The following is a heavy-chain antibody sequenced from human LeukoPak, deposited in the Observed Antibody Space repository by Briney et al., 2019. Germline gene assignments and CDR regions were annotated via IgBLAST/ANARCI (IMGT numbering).Heavy chain of an antibody. Sequence: GGSLRLSCAASGFTFSSYAMSWVRQAPGKGLEWVSAISGSDGSTYYADSVRGRFTISRDNSKNTLYPQMNSLRAEDTAVYYCAKDTSGYYARWGDYWGQGTLVTVSS. CDR1: GFTFSSYA. CDR2: ISGSDGST. V-gene: IGHV3-23*01. J-gene: IGHJ4*02. CDR3: AKDTSGYYARWGDY. D-gene: IGHD3-22*01.